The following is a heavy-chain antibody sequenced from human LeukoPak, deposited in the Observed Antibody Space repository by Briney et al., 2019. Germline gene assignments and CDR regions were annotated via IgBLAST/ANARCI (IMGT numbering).Heavy chain of an antibody. D-gene: IGHD6-19*01. CDR3: AKFKGATIPGWFNDY. CDR1: EFIFSNYA. CDR2: IDKTTYPT. Sequence: GGSLRLSCAASEFIFSNYAMGWVRQAPGKGLEWVSTIDKTTYPTFYADSVKGRFTISRDNCKNTLYLQMNSLRTEDTAVYFCAKFKGATIPGWFNDYWGEGILVTVSS. J-gene: IGHJ4*02. V-gene: IGHV3-23*05.